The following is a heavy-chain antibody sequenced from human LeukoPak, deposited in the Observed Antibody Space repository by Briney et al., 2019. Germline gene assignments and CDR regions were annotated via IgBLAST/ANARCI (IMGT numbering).Heavy chain of an antibody. CDR3: ARDKAGGLDY. D-gene: IGHD3-16*01. CDR2: ISASGANT. V-gene: IGHV3-23*01. Sequence: QTGGSLRLSCAASGLTFSTYSMSCVHQAPGKGLEWVSTISASGANTYYADSVKGRFTISRDNAKNTLYLQMNSLRAEDTAVYYCARDKAGGLDYWGQGTLVTVSS. CDR1: GLTFSTYS. J-gene: IGHJ4*02.